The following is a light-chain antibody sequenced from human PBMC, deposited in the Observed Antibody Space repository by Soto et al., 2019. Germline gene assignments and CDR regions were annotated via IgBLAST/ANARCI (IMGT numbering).Light chain of an antibody. J-gene: IGLJ1*01. CDR1: SSDVGGYNY. V-gene: IGLV2-14*01. CDR2: DVT. Sequence: QSALTQPASVSGSPGQSITISCTGTSSDVGGYNYVSWYQQHPGRAPKLIIYDVTNRPSGVSHRFSGSKSGNTASLTISGLQAEDEANYYCSSYSLLTTRVFGTGTKLTVL. CDR3: SSYSLLTTRV.